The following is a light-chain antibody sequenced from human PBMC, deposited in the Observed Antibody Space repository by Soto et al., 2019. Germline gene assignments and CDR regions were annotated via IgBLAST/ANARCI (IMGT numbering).Light chain of an antibody. CDR1: SGHSSYA. CDR3: QAGGTGSVV. J-gene: IGLJ2*01. Sequence: QLVLTQSPSASASLGASVKLTCTLSSGHSSYAIAWHQQQPEKGPRYLMKFNSDGSHSKGDGIPDRFSGSGSGAERYLTMWSLESEGEGDYYGQAGGTGSVVVGGGSELAVL. CDR2: FNSDGSH. V-gene: IGLV4-69*01.